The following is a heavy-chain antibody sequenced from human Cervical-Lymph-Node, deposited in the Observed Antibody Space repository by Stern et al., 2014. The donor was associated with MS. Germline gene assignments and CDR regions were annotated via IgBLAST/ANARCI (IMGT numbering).Heavy chain of an antibody. CDR1: GFSLSSTDVG. V-gene: IGHV2-5*02. CDR3: AHRVPSMVRGVTFFDY. Sequence: QITLKESGPTLVKPTQTLTLTCTFSGFSLSSTDVGVGWIRQPPGKAQEWLALIYGDDDKRYSPSLKSRLTITKDTSKNQVVLTMTNMDPVDTATYYCAHRVPSMVRGVTFFDYWGQGTLVTVSS. J-gene: IGHJ4*02. D-gene: IGHD3-10*01. CDR2: IYGDDDK.